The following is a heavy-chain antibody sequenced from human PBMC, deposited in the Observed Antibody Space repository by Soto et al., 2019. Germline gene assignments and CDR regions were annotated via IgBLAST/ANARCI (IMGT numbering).Heavy chain of an antibody. CDR3: AREIPRSRETSLDI. CDR1: GFTFSNAW. CDR2: IKSKTDGGTT. Sequence: PGGSLRLSCAASGFTFSNAWMNWVRQAPGKGLEWVGRIKSKTDGGTTDYAAPVKGRFTVSRDNAKNTLYLQMNSLRAEDTAVYYCAREIPRSRETSLDIWGQGTMVTVS. V-gene: IGHV3-15*07. J-gene: IGHJ3*02.